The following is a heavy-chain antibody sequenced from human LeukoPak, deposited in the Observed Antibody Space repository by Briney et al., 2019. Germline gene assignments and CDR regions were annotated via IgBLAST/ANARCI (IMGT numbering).Heavy chain of an antibody. J-gene: IGHJ4*02. D-gene: IGHD3-22*01. V-gene: IGHV1-69*13. Sequence: ASVNVSCKASGGTFSSYAISWVRQAPGQGLEWMGGIIPIFGTANYAQKFQGRVTITADESTSTAYMELSSLRSEDTAVYYCASLNYYDSSGSGFDYWGQGTLVTVSS. CDR1: GGTFSSYA. CDR3: ASLNYYDSSGSGFDY. CDR2: IIPIFGTA.